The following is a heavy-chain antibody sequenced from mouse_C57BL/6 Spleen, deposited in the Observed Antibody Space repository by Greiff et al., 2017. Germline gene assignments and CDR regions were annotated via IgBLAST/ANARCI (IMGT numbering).Heavy chain of an antibody. J-gene: IGHJ1*03. V-gene: IGHV3-1*01. CDR3: ARGGYGNYYWYFDV. D-gene: IGHD2-1*01. CDR1: GYSITSGYD. Sequence: EVQLQESGPGMVKPSQSLSLTCTVTGYSITSGYDWHWIRHFPGNKLEWMGYISYSGSTNYNPSLKSRISITHDTSKNHFFLKLNSVTTEDTATYYCARGGYGNYYWYFDVWGTGTTVTVSS. CDR2: ISYSGST.